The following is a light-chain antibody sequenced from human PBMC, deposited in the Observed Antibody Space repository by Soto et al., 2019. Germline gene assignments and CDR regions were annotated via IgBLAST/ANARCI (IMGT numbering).Light chain of an antibody. CDR1: QSISSY. CDR3: QQSYSSPYT. J-gene: IGKJ2*01. CDR2: AAS. Sequence: DIQMTQSPSSLSAFVGDRVTITCRASQSISSYLNWYQQKPGKAPKLLIYAASNLQSGVPSRFSGIGSGTDFTLTISSLQPEDFATYYCQQSYSSPYTFGQGTKLEIK. V-gene: IGKV1-39*01.